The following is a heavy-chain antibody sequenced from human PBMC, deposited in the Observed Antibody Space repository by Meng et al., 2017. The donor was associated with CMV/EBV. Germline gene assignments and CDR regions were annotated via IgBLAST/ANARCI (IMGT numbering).Heavy chain of an antibody. CDR3: ARNKCAGGSCYSGSDY. Sequence: GGSLRLSCKVSGYSFTSYWIGWVRQMPGKGLEWMGIIYPGDSDTRYSPSFQGQVTISADKSISTAYLQWSSLKASDTAMYYCARNKCAGGSCYSGSDYWGQGTLVTVSS. CDR1: GYSFTSYW. D-gene: IGHD2-15*01. J-gene: IGHJ4*01. CDR2: IYPGDSDT. V-gene: IGHV5-51*01.